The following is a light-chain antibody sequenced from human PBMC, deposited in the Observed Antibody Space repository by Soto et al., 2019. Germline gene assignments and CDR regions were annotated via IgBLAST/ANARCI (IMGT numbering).Light chain of an antibody. V-gene: IGLV2-8*01. CDR1: SSDVGGYNY. CDR3: SSYAGSNNFV. Sequence: QSALTQPPSASGSPGQSVTISCTGTSSDVGGYNYVSWYQQHPGKAPKLMIYEVTKRPSGVPDRFSASKSGNTASLTVSGLQAEDEDDYYCSSYAGSNNFVFGTGTKVTVL. CDR2: EVT. J-gene: IGLJ1*01.